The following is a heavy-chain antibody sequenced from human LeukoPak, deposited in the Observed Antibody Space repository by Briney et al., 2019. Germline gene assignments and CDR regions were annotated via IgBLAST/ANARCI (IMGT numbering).Heavy chain of an antibody. CDR2: IYHSGST. CDR1: GGSISSTNW. CDR3: ARQPGGYSGPFDY. J-gene: IGHJ4*02. V-gene: IGHV4-4*02. Sequence: PSGTLSLTCAVSGGSISSTNWWSWVRQPPGKGLEWIGEIYHSGSTNYNPSLESRVTMAVDTSKNQFSLKLSSVTAADTAVYYCARQPGGYSGPFDYWGQGALVTVSS. D-gene: IGHD5-12*01.